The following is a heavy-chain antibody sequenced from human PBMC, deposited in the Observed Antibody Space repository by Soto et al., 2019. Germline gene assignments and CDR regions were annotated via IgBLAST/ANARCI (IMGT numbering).Heavy chain of an antibody. J-gene: IGHJ4*02. D-gene: IGHD4-17*01. CDR1: GDSVSSGNSY. V-gene: IGHV4-61*01. Sequence: QVQLQESGPGLVKPSETLSLTCTVSGDSVSSGNSYWSWVRQPPGKGLEWIAYIYHTGIAFYNPSVKSRVTLSVDTSKNQFSLQLNSVTAADTAIYYCARLSGDYDFDNWGQGTLVTVSS. CDR2: IYHTGIA. CDR3: ARLSGDYDFDN.